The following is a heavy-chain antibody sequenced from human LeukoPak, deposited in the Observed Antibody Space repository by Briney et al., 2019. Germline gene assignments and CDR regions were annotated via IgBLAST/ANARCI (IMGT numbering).Heavy chain of an antibody. CDR3: ARLWFGELFGWFDP. CDR2: IYPGDSDT. V-gene: IGHV5-51*01. J-gene: IGHJ5*02. CDR1: GSIFTSYW. D-gene: IGHD3-10*01. Sequence: GASLKISCKGSGSIFTSYWSGWVRPLPGKGLEWMGIIYPGDSDTRYRPSFQGQVTISAHKSNSTAYLQWSSLKASDTAMYYCARLWFGELFGWFDPWGQGTLVTVSS.